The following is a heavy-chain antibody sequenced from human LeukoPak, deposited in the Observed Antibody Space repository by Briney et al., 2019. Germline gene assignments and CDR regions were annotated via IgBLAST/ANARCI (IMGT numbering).Heavy chain of an antibody. J-gene: IGHJ6*02. V-gene: IGHV3-64D*06. Sequence: GGSLRLSCSASGFTFSSYAMHWVRQAPGKGLEYVSAISSNGGSTYYADSVKGRFTISRDNSKNTLYLQMSSLRAEDTAVYYCARYCGGDCYGMDVWGQGTTVTVSS. CDR2: ISSNGGST. CDR3: ARYCGGDCYGMDV. D-gene: IGHD2-21*01. CDR1: GFTFSSYA.